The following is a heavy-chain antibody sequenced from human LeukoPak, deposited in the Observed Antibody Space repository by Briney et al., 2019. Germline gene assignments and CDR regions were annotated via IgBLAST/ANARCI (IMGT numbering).Heavy chain of an antibody. CDR3: ARIQRPIAVAGTAYFDY. J-gene: IGHJ4*02. D-gene: IGHD6-19*01. Sequence: ASVKVSCKASGYTFTGYYMHWVRQAPGQGLEWMGRINPNSGGTNYAQKFQGRVTMTRDTSISTAYMELSRLRSDDTAVYYCARIQRPIAVAGTAYFDYWGQGTLVTVSS. CDR1: GYTFTGYY. CDR2: INPNSGGT. V-gene: IGHV1-2*06.